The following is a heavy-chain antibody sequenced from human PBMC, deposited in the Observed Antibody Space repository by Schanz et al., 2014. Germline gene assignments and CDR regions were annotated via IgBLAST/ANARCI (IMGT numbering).Heavy chain of an antibody. J-gene: IGHJ6*02. CDR3: ARENTAVAGMPRVMDV. CDR1: GYSFSAYY. V-gene: IGHV1-2*06. Sequence: QVQLVQSGAELKNPGASVKVSCKASGYSFSAYYIHWMRQAPGQGLEWLGRFTHISQKFQGRVTMTRDTSISTAYMELSRLTSDDTAVFFCARENTAVAGMPRVMDVWGQGTTVTVTS. CDR2: FT. D-gene: IGHD6-19*01.